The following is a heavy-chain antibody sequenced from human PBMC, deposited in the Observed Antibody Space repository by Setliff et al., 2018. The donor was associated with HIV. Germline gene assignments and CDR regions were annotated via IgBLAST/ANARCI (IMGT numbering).Heavy chain of an antibody. CDR2: IYTGGIT. J-gene: IGHJ4*02. Sequence: PSETLSLTCTVSGGPFSSSSYYWSWIRLPPGKGLEWIGYIYTGGITNYNPSLKSRVTMSVDTSKNQFSLKLSSVTAADTAVYYCARDYSGWYYFDCWGQGTLVTVSS. V-gene: IGHV4-61*01. CDR1: GGPFSSSSYY. CDR3: ARDYSGWYYFDC. D-gene: IGHD6-19*01.